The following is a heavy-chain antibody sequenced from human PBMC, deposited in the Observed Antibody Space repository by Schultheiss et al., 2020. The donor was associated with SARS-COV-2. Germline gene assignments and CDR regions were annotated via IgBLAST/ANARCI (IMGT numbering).Heavy chain of an antibody. CDR1: GGSISSSSYY. CDR3: ARSRSADDYDYIWGSYRYRYYFDY. Sequence: SETLSLTCTVSGGSISSSSYYWGWIRQPPGKGLEWIGSIYYSGITYYNPSLKSRVTISVDTSKNQFSLKLSSVTAADTAVYYCARSRSADDYDYIWGSYRYRYYFDYWGQGTLVTVSS. CDR2: IYYSGIT. V-gene: IGHV4-39*01. D-gene: IGHD3-16*02. J-gene: IGHJ4*02.